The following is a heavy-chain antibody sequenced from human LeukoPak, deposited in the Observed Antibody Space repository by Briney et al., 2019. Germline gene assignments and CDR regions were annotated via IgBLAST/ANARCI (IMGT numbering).Heavy chain of an antibody. CDR2: IYYSGST. Sequence: SETLPLTCAVYGGSFSGYYWGWIRQPPGKGLEWIGSIYYSGSTYYNPSLKSRVTISVDTSKNQFSLKLSSVTAADTAVYYCARHWSDSSGYYIFDYWGQGTLVTVSS. V-gene: IGHV4-39*01. J-gene: IGHJ4*02. CDR3: ARHWSDSSGYYIFDY. D-gene: IGHD3-22*01. CDR1: GGSFSGYY.